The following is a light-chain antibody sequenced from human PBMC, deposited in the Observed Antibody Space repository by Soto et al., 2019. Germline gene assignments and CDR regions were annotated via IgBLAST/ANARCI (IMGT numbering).Light chain of an antibody. CDR3: QQYGSSPGT. J-gene: IGKJ1*01. V-gene: IGKV3-20*01. CDR2: GAS. Sequence: EIVLTQSPGTLSLSPGERATLSCRASQSVSSNYLAWYQQKPGQAPRLLIYGASNRATGIPDRFSGSGSGTDFTLTLSRLEPEDFSVCYCQQYGSSPGTFGQGTKAEIK. CDR1: QSVSSNY.